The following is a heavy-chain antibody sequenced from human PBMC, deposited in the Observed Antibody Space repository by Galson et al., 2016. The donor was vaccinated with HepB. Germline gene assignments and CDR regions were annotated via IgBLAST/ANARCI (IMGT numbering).Heavy chain of an antibody. CDR3: ARESARSSGREHLYYYGMDV. D-gene: IGHD6-25*01. Sequence: SLRLSCAASGFDFGSHGMHWVRQAPGKGLEWVALIWYSGKSKFYSDSVRGRFTISRDNSRKTVFLEMNSLGIEDTGRYYCARESARSSGREHLYYYGMDVWGRGTTVIVSS. V-gene: IGHV3-33*03. CDR2: IWYSGKSK. J-gene: IGHJ6*02. CDR1: GFDFGSHG.